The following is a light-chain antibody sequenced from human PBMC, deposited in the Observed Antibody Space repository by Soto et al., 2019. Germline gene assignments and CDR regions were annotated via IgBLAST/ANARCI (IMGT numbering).Light chain of an antibody. CDR2: GAS. J-gene: IGKJ2*01. CDR3: QQYTNWPVYT. V-gene: IGKV3-15*01. CDR1: QSVSRN. Sequence: EIVMTQSPATLSVSPGERATLSCRASQSVSRNLAWYQQKPGQVPRLLVYGASTRATGIPARFSGSGSGTEFTLTISSLQSEDFAVYYCQQYTNWPVYTFGQGTKLEIK.